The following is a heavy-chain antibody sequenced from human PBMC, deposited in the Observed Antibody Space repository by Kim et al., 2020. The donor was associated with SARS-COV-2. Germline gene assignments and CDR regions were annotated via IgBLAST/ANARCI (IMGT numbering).Heavy chain of an antibody. CDR1: GGSISSSSYY. V-gene: IGHV4-39*01. Sequence: SETLSLTCTVSGGSISSSSYYWGWIRQPPGKGLEWIGSIYYSGSTYYNPSLKSRVTISVDTSKNQFSLKLSSVTAADTAVYYCASWGYCGGDCYYSFDYWGQGTLVTVSS. D-gene: IGHD2-21*02. CDR2: IYYSGST. CDR3: ASWGYCGGDCYYSFDY. J-gene: IGHJ4*02.